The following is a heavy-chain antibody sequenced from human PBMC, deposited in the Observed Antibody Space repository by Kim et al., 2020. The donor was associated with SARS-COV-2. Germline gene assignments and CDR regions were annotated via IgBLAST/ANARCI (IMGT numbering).Heavy chain of an antibody. CDR2: ISAYNGNT. D-gene: IGHD3-10*01. CDR1: GYTFTSYG. CDR3: ARDGPYGSGSLWRVDY. Sequence: ASVKVSCKASGYTFTSYGISWVRQAPGQGLEWMGWISAYNGNTNYAQKLQGRVTMTTDTSTSTAYMELRSLRSDDTAVYYCARDGPYGSGSLWRVDYWGQGTLVTVSS. V-gene: IGHV1-18*04. J-gene: IGHJ4*02.